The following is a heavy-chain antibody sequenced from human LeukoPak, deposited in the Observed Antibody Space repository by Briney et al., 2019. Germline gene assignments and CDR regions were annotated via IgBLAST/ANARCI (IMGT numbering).Heavy chain of an antibody. D-gene: IGHD1-20*01. CDR1: GFTFSSYG. CDR3: ARSGDRTLPGYNWNYSDY. J-gene: IGHJ4*02. V-gene: IGHV3-33*01. CDR2: IWYDGSNK. Sequence: SLRLSCAASGFTFSSYGMHWVRQAPGKGVEWVAVIWYDGSNKYYADSVKGGLTISRENSKKKLYLQMNSLRAEDTAVYYSARSGDRTLPGYNWNYSDYWGQGTLVTVSS.